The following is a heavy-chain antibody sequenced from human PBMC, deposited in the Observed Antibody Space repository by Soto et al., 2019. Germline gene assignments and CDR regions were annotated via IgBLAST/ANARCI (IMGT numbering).Heavy chain of an antibody. J-gene: IGHJ5*02. Sequence: QLQLQESGPGLGKPSETLSLTCTVSGGSISSSSYYWGWIRQPPGKGLEWIGSIYYSGSTYYNPSLKSRVTISVDTSKNHISLKLSSVTAADTAVYSCAKYSGYSSGWYERWGQGTLVTVSS. D-gene: IGHD6-19*01. CDR2: IYYSGST. V-gene: IGHV4-39*01. CDR1: GGSISSSSYY. CDR3: AKYSGYSSGWYER.